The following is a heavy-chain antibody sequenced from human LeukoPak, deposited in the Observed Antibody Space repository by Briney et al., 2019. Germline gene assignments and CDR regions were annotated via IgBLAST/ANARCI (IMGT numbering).Heavy chain of an antibody. Sequence: SETLSLTCTVSGYSITSGYFWGWIRQPPGKGLEWIGSISQSGTTNYNPSLKSRITISHDTSKNQFSLKLTSVTAADTATYYCTREEGGTTVDYWGQGTLVTVSS. CDR3: TREEGGTTVDY. D-gene: IGHD1-1*01. CDR1: GYSITSGYF. V-gene: IGHV4-38-2*02. CDR2: ISQSGTT. J-gene: IGHJ4*02.